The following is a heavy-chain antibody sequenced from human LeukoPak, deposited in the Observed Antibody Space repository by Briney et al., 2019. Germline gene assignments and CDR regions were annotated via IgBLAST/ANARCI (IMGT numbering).Heavy chain of an antibody. CDR2: ISGSGGST. Sequence: PGGSLRLSCAASGFTFSSYGMSWVRQAPGKGPEWVSAISGSGGSTYYADSVKGRFTISRDNSKNTLYLQMNSLRAEDTAVYYCAKLSKTGPYYFDYWGQGTLVTVSS. D-gene: IGHD1-1*01. CDR3: AKLSKTGPYYFDY. CDR1: GFTFSSYG. V-gene: IGHV3-23*01. J-gene: IGHJ4*02.